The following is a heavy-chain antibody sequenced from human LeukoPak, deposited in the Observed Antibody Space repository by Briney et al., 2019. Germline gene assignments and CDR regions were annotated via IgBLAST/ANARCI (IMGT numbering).Heavy chain of an antibody. V-gene: IGHV4-59*01. CDR1: GGSISSYY. CDR2: IYYTGST. J-gene: IGHJ6*03. Sequence: SETLSLTCTVSGGSISSYYWSWIRQPPGKGLEWIGFIYYTGSTNYNPSLKSRVTISVDTSRNQFSLKLSSVTAADTAVYYCARETSQKGAHYMDVWGKGTTVTISS. CDR3: ARETSQKGAHYMDV. D-gene: IGHD3-16*01.